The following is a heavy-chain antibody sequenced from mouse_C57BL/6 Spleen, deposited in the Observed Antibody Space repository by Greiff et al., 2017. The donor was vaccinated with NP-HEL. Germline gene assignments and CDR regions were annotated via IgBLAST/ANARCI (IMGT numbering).Heavy chain of an antibody. CDR2: IYPRDGST. CDR1: GYTFTDHT. J-gene: IGHJ2*01. V-gene: IGHV1-78*01. D-gene: IGHD2-5*01. Sequence: VQLQQSDAELVKPGASVKISCKVSGYTFTDHTIHWMKQRPEQGLEWIGYIYPRDGSTKYHEKFKGKATLTADKSSSTAYMQINILTSEDAAVYFCARLRYSNYEYYFDYWGQGTTLTVSS. CDR3: ARLRYSNYEYYFDY.